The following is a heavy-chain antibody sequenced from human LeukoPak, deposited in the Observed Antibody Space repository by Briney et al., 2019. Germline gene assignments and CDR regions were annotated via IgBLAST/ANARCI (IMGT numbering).Heavy chain of an antibody. CDR1: GFTFSNYA. CDR2: ITGSGGNT. J-gene: IGHJ4*02. CDR3: AKWGDYDVLTGYYVSDY. Sequence: GSLSLSCAASGFTFSNYAMSWVRQAPGKGLEWVSAITGSGGNTYYADSVKGRFTISRDNSKNTVFLQMNSLRAEDTAVYYCAKWGDYDVLTGYYVSDYWGQGTLVTVSS. D-gene: IGHD3-9*01. V-gene: IGHV3-23*01.